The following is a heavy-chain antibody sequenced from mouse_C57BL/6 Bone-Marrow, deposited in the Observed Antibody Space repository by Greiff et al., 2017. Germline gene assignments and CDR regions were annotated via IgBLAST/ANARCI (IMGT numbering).Heavy chain of an antibody. CDR3: ARYSSGYCAMDY. CDR1: GYTFTSYW. J-gene: IGHJ4*01. Sequence: QVQLQQPGAELVMPGASVKLSCKASGYTFTSYWMHWVKQRPGQGLEWIGEIDPSDSYTNYNQKFKGKSTLTVDKYSSTAYMQLSSLTSEDSAVYYCARYSSGYCAMDYWGQGTSVTVSS. CDR2: IDPSDSYT. D-gene: IGHD3-2*02. V-gene: IGHV1-69*01.